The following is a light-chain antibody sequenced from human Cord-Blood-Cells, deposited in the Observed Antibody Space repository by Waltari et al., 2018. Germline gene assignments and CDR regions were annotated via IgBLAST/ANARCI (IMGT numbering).Light chain of an antibody. V-gene: IGKV1-39*01. Sequence: DIQMTQSPSSLSASVGDSVTITCRASQSISSYLNWYQQKPGKAPKLLIYAASSLQSGVPPRFSGSGSGTDFTLTISSLQPEDFATYYCQQSYSTPPWTFGQGTKVEIK. CDR2: AAS. CDR1: QSISSY. J-gene: IGKJ1*01. CDR3: QQSYSTPPWT.